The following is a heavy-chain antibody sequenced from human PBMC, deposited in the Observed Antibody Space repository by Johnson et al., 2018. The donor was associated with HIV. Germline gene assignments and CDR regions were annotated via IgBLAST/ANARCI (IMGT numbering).Heavy chain of an antibody. V-gene: IGHV3-30-3*01. D-gene: IGHD2-2*01. CDR1: GFTFSSYA. Sequence: QVQLVESVGGVVQPGRSLRLSCAASGFTFSSYAMHWVRQAPGKGLEWVAVISYDGSNKYYADSVKGRFTISRDNSKNTLYLQMNSLRAEDTAVYYCAKGDIVVVPAADYSSSSVDIWGQGTMVTVSS. CDR3: AKGDIVVVPAADYSSSSVDI. CDR2: ISYDGSNK. J-gene: IGHJ3*02.